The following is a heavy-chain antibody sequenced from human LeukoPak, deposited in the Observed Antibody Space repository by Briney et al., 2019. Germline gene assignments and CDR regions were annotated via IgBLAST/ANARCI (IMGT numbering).Heavy chain of an antibody. CDR1: GYSFTSCW. J-gene: IGHJ4*02. CDR3: ARLSGYNWNDGPPNGGEDLYYFDY. Sequence: HGESLKISCKGSGYSFTSCWIGWVRQMPGKGLEWMGIIYPGDSDTRYSPSFQGQVTISADKSISTAYLQWSSLKASDTAMYYCARLSGYNWNDGPPNGGEDLYYFDYWGQGTLVTVSS. CDR2: IYPGDSDT. V-gene: IGHV5-51*01. D-gene: IGHD1-1*01.